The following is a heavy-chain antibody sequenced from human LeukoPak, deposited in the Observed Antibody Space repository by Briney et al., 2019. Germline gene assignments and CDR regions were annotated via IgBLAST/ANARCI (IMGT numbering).Heavy chain of an antibody. Sequence: PSETLSLTCTVPGGSISSYYWSWIRQPPGKGLEWIGYIYTSGSTNDNPSLKSRVTISVDTSKNQYSLKLSSVTAANPAVYYSARLVSDNDILTGYLSYNWFDPWGQGTLVTVSS. CDR2: IYTSGST. V-gene: IGHV4-4*09. CDR1: GGSISSYY. D-gene: IGHD3-9*01. CDR3: ARLVSDNDILTGYLSYNWFDP. J-gene: IGHJ5*02.